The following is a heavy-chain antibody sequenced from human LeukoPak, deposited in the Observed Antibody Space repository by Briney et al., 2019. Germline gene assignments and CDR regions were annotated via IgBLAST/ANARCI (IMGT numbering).Heavy chain of an antibody. D-gene: IGHD1-26*01. J-gene: IGHJ3*02. CDR1: GFTFSSYG. CDR2: IRYDGSNK. V-gene: IGHV3-30*02. CDR3: ARDFSAVGAKGSDAFDI. Sequence: GGSLRLSCAASGFTFSSYGMHWVRQAPGKGLEWVAFIRYDGSNKYYADSVKGRFTISRDNSKNTLYLQMNSLRAEDTAVYYCARDFSAVGAKGSDAFDIWGQGTMVTVSS.